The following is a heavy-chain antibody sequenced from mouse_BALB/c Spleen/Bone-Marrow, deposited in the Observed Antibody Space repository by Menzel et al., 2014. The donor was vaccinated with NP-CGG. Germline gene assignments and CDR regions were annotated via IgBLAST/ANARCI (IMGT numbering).Heavy chain of an antibody. CDR3: ARADTSAWGRLGL. Sequence: EESGGRLVTPGTPLTLTCTVSGFSLSTYDMNWVRQAPGKGLEWIGIISSSDTSYYANWAKGRFAISKTSSTTVDLKITSPTTEDTATYFCARADTSAWGRLGLWGQGTLVTVS. J-gene: IGHJ3*02. CDR2: ISSSDTS. D-gene: IGHD6-1*01. CDR1: GFSLSTYD. V-gene: IGHV5-6-5*01.